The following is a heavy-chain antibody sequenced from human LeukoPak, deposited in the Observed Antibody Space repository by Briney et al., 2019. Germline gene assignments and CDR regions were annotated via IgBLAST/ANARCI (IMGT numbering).Heavy chain of an antibody. V-gene: IGHV3-21*01. J-gene: IGHJ4*02. Sequence: GGSLRLSCAASGFTFSSYSMNWVRHAPGKGLEWVSSISSSSSYIYYADSVKVRFTISRDRAKNSPYLQMNSLRAEDTAVYYCARDRGGKGTSDYWGQGTLVTVSS. CDR2: ISSSSSYI. CDR1: GFTFSSYS. CDR3: ARDRGGKGTSDY. D-gene: IGHD1-14*01.